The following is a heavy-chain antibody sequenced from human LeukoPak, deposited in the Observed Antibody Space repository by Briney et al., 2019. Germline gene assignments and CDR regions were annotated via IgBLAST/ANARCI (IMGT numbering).Heavy chain of an antibody. Sequence: GESLRLSCAASGFSFSTYWMNWVRQAPGKGLEWISNIRTTAEGAKYAYYADSVKGRVTISRDDGKNTLYLHMNSLRDDDTAVYYCATDQRYAFDYWGQGILVTVSS. CDR3: ATDQRYAFDY. V-gene: IGHV3-48*02. CDR2: IRTTAEGAKYA. CDR1: GFSFSTYW. D-gene: IGHD3-9*01. J-gene: IGHJ4*02.